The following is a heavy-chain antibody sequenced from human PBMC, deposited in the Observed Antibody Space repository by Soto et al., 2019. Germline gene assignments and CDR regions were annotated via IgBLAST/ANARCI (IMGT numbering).Heavy chain of an antibody. Sequence: LRLSCAASGFTFSSYGMHWVRQAPGKGLEWVAVIRYDGSNKYYADSVKGRFTISRDNSKNTLYLQMNSLRAEDTAVYYCARDSLGPLPGGMDVWGQGTTVTVSS. J-gene: IGHJ6*02. D-gene: IGHD2-8*02. CDR1: GFTFSSYG. V-gene: IGHV3-33*01. CDR3: ARDSLGPLPGGMDV. CDR2: IRYDGSNK.